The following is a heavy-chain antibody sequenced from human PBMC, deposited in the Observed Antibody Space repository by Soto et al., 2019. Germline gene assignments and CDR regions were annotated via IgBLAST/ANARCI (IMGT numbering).Heavy chain of an antibody. V-gene: IGHV3-23*01. CDR3: AKDGAVAGSRFDY. CDR2: ISGSGGSS. Sequence: GGSMRLACAASGFNFSSYSMSWVRQAPGKGLGWVSAISGSGGSSYYADSVKGRFTISRDNSKNTLYLQMNSLRAEDTAVYYCAKDGAVAGSRFDYWGQGTLVTVSS. D-gene: IGHD6-19*01. CDR1: GFNFSSYS. J-gene: IGHJ4*02.